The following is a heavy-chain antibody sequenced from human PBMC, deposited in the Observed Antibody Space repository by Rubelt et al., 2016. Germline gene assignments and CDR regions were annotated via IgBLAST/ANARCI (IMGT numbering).Heavy chain of an antibody. Sequence: VQLVESGGGSVKPGGSLTLSCIASGFRFSDFYMAWIRQAPGKGLEWLSYISGDGATIYHADSGGGRFTISRDNARNSLYVLLNSLRAGDTAVYYCAKVGSSSSKGYWGQGTLVTVSS. D-gene: IGHD6-6*01. CDR2: ISGDGATI. CDR1: GFRFSDFY. V-gene: IGHV3-11*04. CDR3: AKVGSSSSKGY. J-gene: IGHJ4*02.